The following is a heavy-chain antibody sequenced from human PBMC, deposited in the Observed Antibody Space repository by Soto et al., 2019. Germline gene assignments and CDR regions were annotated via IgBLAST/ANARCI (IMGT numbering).Heavy chain of an antibody. CDR2: ISYDGSNK. CDR1: GFTFSSYG. CDR3: AKDHAPYCSSTSCYVGWFEP. D-gene: IGHD2-2*01. Sequence: GGSLRLSCAASGFTFSSYGMHWVRQAPGKGLEWVAVISYDGSNKYYADSVKGRFTISRDNSKNTLYLQMNSLRAEDTAVYYCAKDHAPYCSSTSCYVGWFEPWGQGTLVTVSS. V-gene: IGHV3-30*18. J-gene: IGHJ5*02.